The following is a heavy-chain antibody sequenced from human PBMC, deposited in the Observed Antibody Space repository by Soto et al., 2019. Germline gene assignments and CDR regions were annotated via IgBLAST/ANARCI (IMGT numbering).Heavy chain of an antibody. J-gene: IGHJ6*02. V-gene: IGHV1-69*01. CDR2: IIPIFGTA. CDR1: GGTFSSYA. CDR3: ARERSSSDKTAYRRYYYGMDV. Sequence: QVQLVQSGGEVKKPGSSVKVSCKASGGTFSSYAISWVRQAPGQGLEWMGGIIPIFGTANYAQKFQGRVTITADESTSTAYMELSSLRSEDTAVYYCARERSSSDKTAYRRYYYGMDVWGQGTTVTVSS. D-gene: IGHD6-6*01.